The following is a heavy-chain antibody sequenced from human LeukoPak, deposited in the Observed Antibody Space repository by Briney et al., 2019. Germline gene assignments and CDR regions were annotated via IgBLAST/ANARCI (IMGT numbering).Heavy chain of an antibody. CDR3: ARYHDSSDY. J-gene: IGHJ4*02. Sequence: SETLSLTCTVSGGSISSSSYYWGWIRQPPGKGLEWIGSIYYSGRTYCNPSLKSRVTISVDTSKNQFSLNLRFVTAADTAVYYCARYHDSSDYWGQGTLVTVSS. D-gene: IGHD3-22*01. CDR2: IYYSGRT. CDR1: GGSISSSSYY. V-gene: IGHV4-39*01.